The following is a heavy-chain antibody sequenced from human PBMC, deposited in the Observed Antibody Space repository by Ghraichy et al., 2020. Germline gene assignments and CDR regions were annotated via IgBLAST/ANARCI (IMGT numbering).Heavy chain of an antibody. D-gene: IGHD3-9*01. CDR3: ARDQLIYDILTGYSAKSYDY. V-gene: IGHV4-39*07. CDR1: GGSISSSSYY. CDR2: IYYSGST. Sequence: ESLNISCTVSGGSISSSSYYWGWIRQPPGKGLEWIGSIYYSGSTYYNPSLKSRVTILVDTSKNQFSLKLSSVTAADTAVYYCARDQLIYDILTGYSAKSYDYWGQGTLVTVSS. J-gene: IGHJ4*02.